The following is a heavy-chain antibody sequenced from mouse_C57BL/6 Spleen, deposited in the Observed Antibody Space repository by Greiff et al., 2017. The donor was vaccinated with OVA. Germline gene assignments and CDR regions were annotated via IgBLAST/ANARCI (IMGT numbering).Heavy chain of an antibody. D-gene: IGHD1-1*01. J-gene: IGHJ4*01. CDR1: GYTFTSYW. CDR3: ARSNSVVGYYYAMDY. Sequence: QVQLQQPGTELVKPGASVKLSCKASGYTFTSYWMHWVKQRPGQGLEWIGNINPSNGGTNYNEKFKSKATLTVDKSSSTAYMQLSSLTSEDSAVYYCARSNSVVGYYYAMDYWGQGTSVTVSS. CDR2: INPSNGGT. V-gene: IGHV1-53*01.